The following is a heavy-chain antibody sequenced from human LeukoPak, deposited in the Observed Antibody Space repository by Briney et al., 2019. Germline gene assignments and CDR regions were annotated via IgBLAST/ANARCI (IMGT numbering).Heavy chain of an antibody. Sequence: GGSLRLSCVGSGFPFSTYGIHWVRQAPGKGLEWVAFIRYDGSNQYYTDHVRGRITVSRDNSKNRLYLQMNSLSADDTAVYYCAKDRGVMITFGGVIDYWGQGTLVTVSS. D-gene: IGHD3-16*01. V-gene: IGHV3-30*02. J-gene: IGHJ4*02. CDR1: GFPFSTYG. CDR2: IRYDGSNQ. CDR3: AKDRGVMITFGGVIDY.